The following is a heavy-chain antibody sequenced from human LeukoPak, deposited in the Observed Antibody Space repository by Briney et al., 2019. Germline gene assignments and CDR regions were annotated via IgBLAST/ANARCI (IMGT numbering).Heavy chain of an antibody. J-gene: IGHJ4*02. D-gene: IGHD2-15*01. V-gene: IGHV4-39*07. Sequence: SETLSLTCTVSGGSISSSSYYWGWIRQPPGKGLEWIGSIYYSGSTYYNPSLKSRVTISVDTSKNQFSLKLSSVTAADTAVYYCAGNHGKYCSGGSCYSPFDYWGQGTLVTVSS. CDR2: IYYSGST. CDR3: AGNHGKYCSGGSCYSPFDY. CDR1: GGSISSSSYY.